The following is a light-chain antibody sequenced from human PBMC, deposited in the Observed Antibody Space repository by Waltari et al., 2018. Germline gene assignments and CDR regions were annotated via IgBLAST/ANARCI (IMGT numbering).Light chain of an antibody. CDR3: QQYASSVLYT. CDR2: GAS. V-gene: IGKV3-20*01. CDR1: QSLGKNY. Sequence: IVLTHSPGTLSLSPGDRASLSCKASQSLGKNYLAWYQHKPGQTPRLLSYGASSRAAGIPDRFSSSGAGTDVTLTISSLEPEDVAVYYCQQYASSVLYTFGQGTKLEIK. J-gene: IGKJ2*01.